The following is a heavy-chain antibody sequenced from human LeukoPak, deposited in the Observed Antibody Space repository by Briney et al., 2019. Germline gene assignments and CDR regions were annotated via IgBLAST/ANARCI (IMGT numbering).Heavy chain of an antibody. CDR2: ISSSAGSI. CDR1: GFTFSSYE. D-gene: IGHD5-12*01. CDR3: ARVLLSGYDRPIDF. J-gene: IGHJ4*02. Sequence: GGSLRLSCAASGFTFSSYEMNWVRQAPGKRLEWVSYISSSAGSIYLADSVKDRFSVSRDNAKKSLYLQMTSLRAEDTGIYYCARVLLSGYDRPIDFWGQGTLVTVSS. V-gene: IGHV3-48*03.